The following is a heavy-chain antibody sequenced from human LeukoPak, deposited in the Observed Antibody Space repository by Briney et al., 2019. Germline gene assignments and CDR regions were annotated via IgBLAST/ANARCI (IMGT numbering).Heavy chain of an antibody. Sequence: VASVKVSCKASGYTFTSYDINWVRQATGQGLEWMGWMNPNSGNTGYAQKFQGSVTMTRNTSISTAYMELSSLRSEDTAVYYCAKTLYCSSTSCWGMDVWGQGTTVTVSS. CDR1: GYTFTSYD. J-gene: IGHJ6*02. CDR3: AKTLYCSSTSCWGMDV. CDR2: MNPNSGNT. D-gene: IGHD2-2*01. V-gene: IGHV1-8*01.